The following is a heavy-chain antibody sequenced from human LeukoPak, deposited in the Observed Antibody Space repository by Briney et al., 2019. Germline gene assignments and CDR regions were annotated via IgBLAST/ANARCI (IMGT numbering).Heavy chain of an antibody. CDR1: GSSFTSYW. J-gene: IGHJ4*02. CDR3: ARRITIFGVVNYFDY. CDR2: IYPGDSDT. Sequence: GESLKISCQGSGSSFTSYWIGWVRQLPGKGLEWMGIIYPGDSDTRYSPSFQGQVTISADKSISTAYLQWSSLKASDTAMYYCARRITIFGVVNYFDYWGQGTLVTVSS. V-gene: IGHV5-51*01. D-gene: IGHD3-3*01.